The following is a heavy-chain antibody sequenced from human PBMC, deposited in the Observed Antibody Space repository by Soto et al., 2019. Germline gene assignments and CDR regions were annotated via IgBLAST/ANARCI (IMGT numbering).Heavy chain of an antibody. CDR2: INSDGSST. CDR1: GFTFNHYW. J-gene: IGHJ6*01. CDR3: AIGLRGEYGSDV. Sequence: EAQVVESGGGLVQPGGSLRLSCAASGFTFNHYWMHWVRQAPGKGLVLVSRINSDGSSTSDADSVRRRFTIFRDNANNRMHLQMNSLRADDTAVYDCAIGLRGEYGSDVWGQGTTVTVSS. D-gene: IGHD3-10*01. V-gene: IGHV3-74*01.